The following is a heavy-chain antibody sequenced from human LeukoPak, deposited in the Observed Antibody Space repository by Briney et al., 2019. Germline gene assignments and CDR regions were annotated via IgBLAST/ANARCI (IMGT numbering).Heavy chain of an antibody. V-gene: IGHV3-30*02. CDR1: RFTFSSYG. D-gene: IGHD3-16*01. Sequence: GGSLRLSCAASRFTFSSYGMHWVRQAPGKGLEWVAFIRYDGSNKYYADSVKGRFTISRDNSKNTLYLQMNSLRAEDTAVYYCSGSYGYYMDVWGKGTTVTISS. CDR2: IRYDGSNK. J-gene: IGHJ6*03. CDR3: SGSYGYYMDV.